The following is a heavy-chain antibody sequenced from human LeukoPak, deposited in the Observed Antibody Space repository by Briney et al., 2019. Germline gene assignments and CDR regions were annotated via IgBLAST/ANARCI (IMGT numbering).Heavy chain of an antibody. J-gene: IGHJ5*02. CDR3: ARMSYYDSSGDNWFDP. Sequence: ASVKVSCKASGYTFTSYESNWVRQATGQGLEWMGWMNPNSGNTGYAQKFQGRVTMTRDTSISTAYTELSSLRSEDTAVYYCARMSYYDSSGDNWFDPWGQGTLVTVSS. V-gene: IGHV1-8*01. CDR2: MNPNSGNT. CDR1: GYTFTSYE. D-gene: IGHD3-22*01.